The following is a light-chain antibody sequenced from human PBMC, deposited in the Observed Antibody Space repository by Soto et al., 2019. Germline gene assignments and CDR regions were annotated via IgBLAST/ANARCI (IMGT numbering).Light chain of an antibody. CDR1: QSVNSIH. CDR2: GAS. V-gene: IGKV3-20*01. J-gene: IGKJ5*01. CDR3: QLYVTSQST. Sequence: ETVLTQSPGTLSLSPGERATLSCSASQSVNSIHLAWLQQTPGQAPRLLIYGASSRATGIPDRFSGSGSGTDFTLTITRLEPEVSGVYCCQLYVTSQSTFGQGTRLEIK.